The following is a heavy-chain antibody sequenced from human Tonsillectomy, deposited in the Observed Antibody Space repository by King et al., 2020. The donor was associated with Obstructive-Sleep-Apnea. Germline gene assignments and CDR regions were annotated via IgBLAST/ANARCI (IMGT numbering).Heavy chain of an antibody. J-gene: IGHJ4*01. CDR3: AREGYYGDYERYFDY. CDR1: GDSISSGGYS. V-gene: IGHV4-30-2*01. D-gene: IGHD4-17*01. Sequence: QLQESGSGLVKPSQTLSLTCTVSGDSISSGGYSWNWIRQPPGKGLEWVGYIHHSGSTYHNPSLKSRVAISVDTSKNQFSLKLSSVTAADTAVYYCAREGYYGDYERYFDYWGHGTLVTVSS. CDR2: IHHSGST.